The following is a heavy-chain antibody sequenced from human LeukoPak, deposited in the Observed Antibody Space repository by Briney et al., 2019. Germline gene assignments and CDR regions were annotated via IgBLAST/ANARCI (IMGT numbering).Heavy chain of an antibody. D-gene: IGHD4-17*01. J-gene: IGHJ5*02. CDR3: ARDVHGDYGSGWFDP. V-gene: IGHV1-69*05. CDR2: IMPLFGTA. Sequence: ASVKVSCKTSGGTFNNSAISWVRQAPGQGLEWLEGIMPLFGTAGYAQKFQGRVTITKDESTRTVYLELTSLTSDDTAVYYCARDVHGDYGSGWFDPWGQGTLVSVSS. CDR1: GGTFNNSA.